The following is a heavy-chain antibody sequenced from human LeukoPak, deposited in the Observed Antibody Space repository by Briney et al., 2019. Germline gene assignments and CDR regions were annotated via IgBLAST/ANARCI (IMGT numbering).Heavy chain of an antibody. CDR3: ARVGVDGSGSYYNGGLDY. CDR1: GFTFDDYG. J-gene: IGHJ4*02. V-gene: IGHV3-20*04. Sequence: GGSLRLSCAASGFTFDDYGMNWVRQAPGKGLEWGSGINWNGDSTGYADSVKGRLTISRDNAKNPLYLQMNSLRAEDTALYYCARVGVDGSGSYYNGGLDYWGQGTLVTVSS. D-gene: IGHD3-10*01. CDR2: INWNGDST.